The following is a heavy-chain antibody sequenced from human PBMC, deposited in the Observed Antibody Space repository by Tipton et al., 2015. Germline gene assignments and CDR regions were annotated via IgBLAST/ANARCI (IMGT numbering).Heavy chain of an antibody. CDR2: IWYDGSNK. V-gene: IGHV3-33*01. Sequence: SLRLSCAASGFIFSRYGMHWVRQAPGKGLEWVAVIWYDGSNKYYADSVKGRFTISRDNSKNTLYLQMNSLRAEDTAVYYCARGFGAVANDYWGQGTLVSVSS. CDR1: GFIFSRYG. J-gene: IGHJ4*02. CDR3: ARGFGAVANDY. D-gene: IGHD6-19*01.